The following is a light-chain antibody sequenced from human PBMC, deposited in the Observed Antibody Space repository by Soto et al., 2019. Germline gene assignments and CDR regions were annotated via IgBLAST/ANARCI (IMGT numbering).Light chain of an antibody. Sequence: EIVLTQSPGTLSLSPGKRATLSCRASQSVSSSYLAWYQQKPGQAPRLLIYGASSRATGIPDRFSGSGSGTDFTLTISRLEPEDFAVYYCQQYDSSPNTFGQGTKLEIK. CDR2: GAS. CDR3: QQYDSSPNT. CDR1: QSVSSSY. J-gene: IGKJ2*01. V-gene: IGKV3-20*01.